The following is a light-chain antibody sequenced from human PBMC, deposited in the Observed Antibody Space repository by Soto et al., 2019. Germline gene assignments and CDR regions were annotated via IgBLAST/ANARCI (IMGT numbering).Light chain of an antibody. J-gene: IGKJ3*01. CDR3: EDCYSTLFT. V-gene: IGKV1-39*01. CDR2: AAS. Sequence: DLQMTQSPSSLSASVGDRVTITCRASQTIIRYLNWYQQKPGRAPNLLIYAASSLHTGAPSQFIASGSGTDVTLTFSCLETDDSATYYFEDCYSTLFTLGPGTRV. CDR1: QTIIRY.